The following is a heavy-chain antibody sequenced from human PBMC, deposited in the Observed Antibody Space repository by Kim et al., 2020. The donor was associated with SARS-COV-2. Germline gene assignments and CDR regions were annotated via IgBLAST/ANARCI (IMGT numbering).Heavy chain of an antibody. V-gene: IGHV1-3*01. CDR1: GYTFTSYA. J-gene: IGHJ4*02. Sequence: ASVKVSCKASGYTFTSYAMHWVRQAPGQRLEWMGWINAGNGNTKYSQKFQGRVTITRDTSASTAYMELSSLRSEDTAVYYCARGPQARYCSSTSCFYYFDYWGQGTLVTVSS. CDR3: ARGPQARYCSSTSCFYYFDY. CDR2: INAGNGNT. D-gene: IGHD2-2*01.